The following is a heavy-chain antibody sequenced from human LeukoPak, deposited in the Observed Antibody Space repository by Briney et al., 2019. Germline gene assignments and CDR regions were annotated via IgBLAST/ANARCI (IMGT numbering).Heavy chain of an antibody. CDR1: GYTLTELS. Sequence: ASVKVSCKVSGYTLTELSMHWVRQAPGNGLELMGGFDPEDGETIYAQKFQGRVTMTEDTSTDTAYMELSSLRSEDTAVYYCATVSISSGSFDYWGQGTLVTVSS. J-gene: IGHJ4*02. V-gene: IGHV1-24*01. CDR3: ATVSISSGSFDY. CDR2: FDPEDGET. D-gene: IGHD6-19*01.